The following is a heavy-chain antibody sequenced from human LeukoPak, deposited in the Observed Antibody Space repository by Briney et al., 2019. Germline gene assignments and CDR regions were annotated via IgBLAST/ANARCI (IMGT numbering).Heavy chain of an antibody. Sequence: GGSLRLSCAASGFTFSSYGMHWVRQAPGKGLEWVAFIRYDGSNKYYADSVKGRFTISRDNSKNTLYLQMNSLRAEDTAVYYCANCAVGCARCAFDIWGQGTMVTVSS. V-gene: IGHV3-30*02. D-gene: IGHD2-21*01. CDR3: ANCAVGCARCAFDI. CDR2: IRYDGSNK. CDR1: GFTFSSYG. J-gene: IGHJ3*02.